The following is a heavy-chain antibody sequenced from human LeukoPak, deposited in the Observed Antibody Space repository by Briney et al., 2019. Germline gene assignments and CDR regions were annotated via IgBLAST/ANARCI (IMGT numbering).Heavy chain of an antibody. CDR1: GYSISSDYY. J-gene: IGHJ4*02. Sequence: PSETLSLTCAVSGYSISSDYYWGWSRQPPGKGLEWIVSIYYSGSTYYKPSLRSRVTISVDTSKNQFSLKLYSVTAADTAVYYCARGGGWKYYFDYWGQGTLVTVSS. CDR2: IYYSGST. D-gene: IGHD1-1*01. V-gene: IGHV4-38-2*01. CDR3: ARGGGWKYYFDY.